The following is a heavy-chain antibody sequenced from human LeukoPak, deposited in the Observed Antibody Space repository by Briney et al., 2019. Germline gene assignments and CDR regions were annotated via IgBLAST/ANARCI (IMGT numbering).Heavy chain of an antibody. CDR1: GGSISSSSYY. V-gene: IGHV4-39*07. J-gene: IGHJ4*02. CDR2: IYYSGST. CDR3: ARGGPLIRGGARTYFDY. Sequence: PSETLSLTCTVSGGSISSSSYYWGWIRQPPGKGLEWIGSIYYSGSTHYNPSLKSRVTISVDTSKNQFSLKLSSVTAADTAVYYCARGGPLIRGGARTYFDYWGQGTLVTVSS. D-gene: IGHD2-21*01.